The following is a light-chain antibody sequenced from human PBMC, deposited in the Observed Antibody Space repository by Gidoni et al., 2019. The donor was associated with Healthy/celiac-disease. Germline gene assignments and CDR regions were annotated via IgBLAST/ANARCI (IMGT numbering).Light chain of an antibody. CDR1: QSISSY. Sequence: DIQMTQSPSSLSASVGDRVTITCRASQSISSYLNWYQQRPGKAPKLLIYAASTLQSGVPSRFSGCGSGTDFTLTISSLVPEDFATYYCQQSYTTPLTFGGGTKVEIK. CDR2: AAS. CDR3: QQSYTTPLT. V-gene: IGKV1-39*01. J-gene: IGKJ4*01.